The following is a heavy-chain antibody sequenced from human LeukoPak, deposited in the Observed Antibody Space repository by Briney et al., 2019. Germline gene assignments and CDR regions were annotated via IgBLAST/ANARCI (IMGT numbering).Heavy chain of an antibody. CDR1: GFTFSSYA. D-gene: IGHD2-2*01. CDR3: AKDNLDIVVVPAARAFDY. V-gene: IGHV3-23*01. CDR2: ISGSGGST. J-gene: IGHJ4*02. Sequence: PGGSLRLSCAASGFTFSSYAMSWVRQARGKGLEWVSAISGSGGSTYYADSVKGRFTISRDNSKNTLYLQMNSLRAEDTAVYYCAKDNLDIVVVPAARAFDYWGQGTLVTVSS.